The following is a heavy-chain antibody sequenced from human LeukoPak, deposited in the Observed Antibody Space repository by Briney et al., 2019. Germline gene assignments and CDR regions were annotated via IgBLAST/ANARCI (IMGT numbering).Heavy chain of an antibody. V-gene: IGHV4-30-4*08. D-gene: IGHD1/OR15-1a*01. CDR3: ARALDRNRAGDYFDY. CDR1: CGYINRGVYY. Sequence: SQTLSVNCTVSCGYINRGVYYWSWIRQPPGNGLEWIVYIYYSGCTYYHPSLKSRVTISVDTSKNQFSLKLSSVTAADTAVYYCARALDRNRAGDYFDYWGQGTLVTVSS. J-gene: IGHJ4*02. CDR2: IYYSGCT.